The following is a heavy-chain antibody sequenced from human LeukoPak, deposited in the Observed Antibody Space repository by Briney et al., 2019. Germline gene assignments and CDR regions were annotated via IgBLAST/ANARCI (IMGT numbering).Heavy chain of an antibody. CDR3: AKRDSSGSHGFDY. Sequence: GGSLRLSCEVSVFTLANYWMSWVRQAPGKGLEWVSAISGSGGSTYYADSVKGRFTISRDNSKNTLYLQMNSLRAEDTAVYYCAKRDSSGSHGFDYWGQGTLVTVSS. V-gene: IGHV3-23*01. CDR2: ISGSGGST. D-gene: IGHD6-19*01. CDR1: VFTLANYW. J-gene: IGHJ4*02.